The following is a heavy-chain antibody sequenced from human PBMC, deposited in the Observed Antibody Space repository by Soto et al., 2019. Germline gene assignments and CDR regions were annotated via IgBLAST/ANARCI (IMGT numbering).Heavy chain of an antibody. J-gene: IGHJ5*02. Sequence: ASVKVCCKASGHTFTSYGISWVRQAPGQGLEWMGWISAYNGNTNYAQKLQGRVTMTTDTSTSTAYMELRSLRSDDTAVYYCARDYGFGELFDPWGQGTLVTVSS. CDR3: ARDYGFGELFDP. V-gene: IGHV1-18*01. CDR2: ISAYNGNT. CDR1: GHTFTSYG. D-gene: IGHD3-10*01.